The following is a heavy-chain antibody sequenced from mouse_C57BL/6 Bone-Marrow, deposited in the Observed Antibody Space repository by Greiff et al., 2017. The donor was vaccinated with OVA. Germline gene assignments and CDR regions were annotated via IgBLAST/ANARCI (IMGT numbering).Heavy chain of an antibody. Sequence: QVQLHQPGAELVKPGASVKMSCKASGYTFTSYWITWVKQRPGQGLEWIGDIYPGSGSTNYNEKFKSKATLTVDTSSSTAYLQLSSLTSEDSAVYYCARYTTVVVPDYWGQGTTLTVSS. CDR3: ARYTTVVVPDY. CDR1: GYTFTSYW. J-gene: IGHJ2*01. CDR2: IYPGSGST. D-gene: IGHD1-1*01. V-gene: IGHV1-55*01.